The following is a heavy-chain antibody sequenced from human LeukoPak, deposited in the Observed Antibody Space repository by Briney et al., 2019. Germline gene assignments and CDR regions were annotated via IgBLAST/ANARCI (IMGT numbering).Heavy chain of an antibody. CDR1: GFTFSSYG. V-gene: IGHV3-30*18. Sequence: GGSLRLSCAASGFTFSSYGMHWVRQAPGKGLEWVAVISYDGSNKYYADSVKGRFTISRDNSKNTLYLQMNSLRAEDTAVYYCAKGGYSSSWFHDYWGQGTLVTVSS. CDR2: ISYDGSNK. D-gene: IGHD6-13*01. CDR3: AKGGYSSSWFHDY. J-gene: IGHJ4*02.